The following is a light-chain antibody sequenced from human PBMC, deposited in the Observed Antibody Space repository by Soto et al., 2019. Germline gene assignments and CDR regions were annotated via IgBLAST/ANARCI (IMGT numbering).Light chain of an antibody. CDR3: QQYDNLPPGT. CDR2: DAS. Sequence: DIQMTQSPSTLSASVGDGVTITCRASQNIGSWLAWYQQKPGKAPKLLIYDASTLETGVPSRFSGSGSGTDFTFTISSLQPEDIATYYCQQYDNLPPGTFGQGTKLEI. V-gene: IGKV1-33*01. CDR1: QNIGSW. J-gene: IGKJ2*02.